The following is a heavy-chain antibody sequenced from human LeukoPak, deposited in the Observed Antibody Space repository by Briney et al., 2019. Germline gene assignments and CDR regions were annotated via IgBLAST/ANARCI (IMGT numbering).Heavy chain of an antibody. Sequence: GGSLRLTCAASGFTFSSYGMSWVRQAPGKGLEWVSGISGSGGSTYYADSVKGRFTISRDNSKNTLYLQMNSLRAEGTAVYHCAKEATSSGWYPDYWGQGTLVTVSS. CDR3: AKEATSSGWYPDY. CDR2: ISGSGGST. J-gene: IGHJ4*02. D-gene: IGHD6-19*01. V-gene: IGHV3-23*01. CDR1: GFTFSSYG.